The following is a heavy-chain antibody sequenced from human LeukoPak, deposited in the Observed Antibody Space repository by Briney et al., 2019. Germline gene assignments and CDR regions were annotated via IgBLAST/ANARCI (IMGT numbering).Heavy chain of an antibody. CDR2: IHHSGGT. CDR3: ARDYGAGLYDAFDS. D-gene: IGHD4-17*01. J-gene: IGHJ3*02. Sequence: SETLSLTCTVSGGSISSSSYYWDWIRQPPGKGLEWIGSIHHSGGTYYNPSLKSRVTISLDTSKNHFSLNLSSVTAADTAVYYCARDYGAGLYDAFDSWGQGTMVTVSS. V-gene: IGHV4-39*02. CDR1: GGSISSSSYY.